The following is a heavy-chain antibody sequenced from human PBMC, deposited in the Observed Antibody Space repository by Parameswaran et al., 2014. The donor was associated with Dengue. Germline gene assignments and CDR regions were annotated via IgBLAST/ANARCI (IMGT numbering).Heavy chain of an antibody. CDR1: GFTFSSYW. D-gene: IGHD4-11*01. J-gene: IGHJ4*02. CDR3: ARGFVTVTFFDY. CDR2: IKQDGSEK. V-gene: IGHV3-7*01. Sequence: GESLKISCAASGFTFSSYWMSWVRQAPGKGLEWVANIKQDGSEKYYVDSVKGRFTISRDNAKNSLYLQMNSLRAEDTAVYYCARGFVTVTFFDYWGQGTLVTVSS.